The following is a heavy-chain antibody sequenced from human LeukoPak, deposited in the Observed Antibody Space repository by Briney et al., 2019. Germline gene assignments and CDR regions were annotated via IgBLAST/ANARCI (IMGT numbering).Heavy chain of an antibody. CDR3: ARGGYYEVLTGYSNY. CDR1: GYTLTTYY. D-gene: IGHD3-9*01. CDR2: INPNSGDA. V-gene: IGHV1-2*02. J-gene: IGHJ4*02. Sequence: ASVKVSCKASGYTLTTYYMHWVRQAPGQGLEWMGWINPNSGDANYAQKVQGRVTLTWDTSINTAYMELSWLTSDDTAVYYCARGGYYEVLTGYSNYWGQGTLVTVSS.